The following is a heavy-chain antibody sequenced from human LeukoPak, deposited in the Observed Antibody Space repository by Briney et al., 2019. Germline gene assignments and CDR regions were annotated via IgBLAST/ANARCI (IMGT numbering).Heavy chain of an antibody. Sequence: SVKVSCKASGGTFSSYAISWLRQAPGQGLEWMGRIIPIFGTANYAQKFQGRVTITTDESTSTAYTELSSLRSEDTAVYYCARSPTYYYDSSGYYPYYYYYMDVWGKGTTVTVSS. CDR3: ARSPTYYYDSSGYYPYYYYYMDV. CDR1: GGTFSSYA. D-gene: IGHD3-22*01. CDR2: IIPIFGTA. J-gene: IGHJ6*03. V-gene: IGHV1-69*05.